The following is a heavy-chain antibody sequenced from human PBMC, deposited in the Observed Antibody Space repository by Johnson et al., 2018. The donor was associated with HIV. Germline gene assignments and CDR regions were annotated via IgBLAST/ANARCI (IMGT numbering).Heavy chain of an antibody. Sequence: VQMVESGGGLVQPGRSLRLSCAASGFTVSSNYMSWVRQAPGKGLEWVSAIYSGGSTYYADSVKGRFTISRDNSKNTLYLQMNSLRAEDTAVYYCARDDIRDGKSFDIWGQGTMVTVSS. CDR1: GFTVSSNY. CDR3: ARDDIRDGKSFDI. CDR2: IYSGGST. V-gene: IGHV3-66*01. J-gene: IGHJ3*02.